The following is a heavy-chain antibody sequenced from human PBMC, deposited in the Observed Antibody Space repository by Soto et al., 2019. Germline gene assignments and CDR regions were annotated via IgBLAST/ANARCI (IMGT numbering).Heavy chain of an antibody. J-gene: IGHJ4*02. V-gene: IGHV3-33*01. D-gene: IGHD2-2*01. CDR3: ARGHCSSTSCYAGLDY. Sequence: GGSLRLSCAASGFTFSSYGMHWVRQAPGKGLEWVAVIWYDGSNKYYADSVKGRFTISRDNSKNTLYLQMNSLRAEDTAVYYCARGHCSSTSCYAGLDYWGQGTLVTVSS. CDR2: IWYDGSNK. CDR1: GFTFSSYG.